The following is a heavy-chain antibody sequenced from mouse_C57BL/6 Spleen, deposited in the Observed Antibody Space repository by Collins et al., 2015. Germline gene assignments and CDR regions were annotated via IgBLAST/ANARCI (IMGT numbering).Heavy chain of an antibody. CDR3: ARDTTVVAPYFDY. V-gene: IGHV1-82*01. D-gene: IGHD1-1*01. Sequence: QVQLQQSGPELVKPGASVKISCKASGYAFSSSWMNWVKQRPGKGLEWIGRIYPGDGDTNYNGKFKGKATLTADKSSSTAYMQLSSLTSEDSAVYFCARDTTVVAPYFDYWGQGTTLTVSS. J-gene: IGHJ2*01. CDR1: GYAFSSSW. CDR2: IYPGDGDT.